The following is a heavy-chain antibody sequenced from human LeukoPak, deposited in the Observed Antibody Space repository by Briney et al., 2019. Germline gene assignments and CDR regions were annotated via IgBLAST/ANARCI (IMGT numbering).Heavy chain of an antibody. D-gene: IGHD3-10*01. Sequence: SGTLSLTCAVSGGSISSSNWWSWVRQPPGKGLEWIGEIYHSGSTNYNPSLKSRVTISVDKSKNQFSLKLSSVTAADTAVYYCARRGYGSGSYYKIPWFDPWGQGTLVTVSS. CDR2: IYHSGST. CDR1: GGSISSSNW. V-gene: IGHV4-4*02. J-gene: IGHJ5*02. CDR3: ARRGYGSGSYYKIPWFDP.